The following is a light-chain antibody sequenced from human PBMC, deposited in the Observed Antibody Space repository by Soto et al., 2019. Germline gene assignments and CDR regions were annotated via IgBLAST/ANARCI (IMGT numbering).Light chain of an antibody. CDR2: GAF. V-gene: IGKV3-15*01. J-gene: IGKJ1*01. CDR1: QSVRSN. Sequence: ELVITQSPVTLSVSPGERATLSCRASQSVRSNLAWYQQKPGQAPSLLIYGAFTRATGIPTRFSGTGSGTEFTLTISSLQSEDFALYYCQQYNDWPRTFGQGTKVDIK. CDR3: QQYNDWPRT.